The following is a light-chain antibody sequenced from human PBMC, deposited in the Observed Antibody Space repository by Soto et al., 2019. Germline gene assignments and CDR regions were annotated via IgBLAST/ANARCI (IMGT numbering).Light chain of an antibody. CDR2: LNSDGSH. J-gene: IGLJ3*02. V-gene: IGLV4-69*01. CDR3: QTWGTGIPWV. CDR1: SGHSSYA. Sequence: QPVLTQSPSASASLGASVKLTCTLSSGHSSYAIAWHQQQPEKGPRYLMKLNSDGSHSKGDGIPDRFSGSSSGAGRYLTISSLQSEDEADYYCQTWGTGIPWVFGGGTKLTVL.